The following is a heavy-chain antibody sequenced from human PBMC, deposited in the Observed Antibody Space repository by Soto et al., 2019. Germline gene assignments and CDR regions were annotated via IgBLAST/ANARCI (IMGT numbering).Heavy chain of an antibody. V-gene: IGHV1-69*13. CDR2: IIPIFGTA. CDR1: GGTFSSYA. Sequence: SVKVSCKASGGTFSSYAIGWVRQAPGQGLEWMGGIIPIFGTANYAQKFQGRVTITADESTSTAYMELRSLRSDDTAVYYCARSTYYYYGMDVWGQGTTVTVSS. J-gene: IGHJ6*02. CDR3: ARSTYYYYGMDV.